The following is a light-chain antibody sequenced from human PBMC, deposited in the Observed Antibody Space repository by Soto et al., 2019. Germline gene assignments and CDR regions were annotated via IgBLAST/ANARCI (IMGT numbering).Light chain of an antibody. Sequence: EIVITQSPATLSVSPGERATLSCIASQSVSILLAWYQQKPGQAPRLLIHGATTRATGIPARFSGSGSGTEFTLTISSLQYEDFAVYYCQQYNNWPRTFGQGTKVDIK. CDR3: QQYNNWPRT. V-gene: IGKV3-15*01. J-gene: IGKJ1*01. CDR1: QSVSIL. CDR2: GAT.